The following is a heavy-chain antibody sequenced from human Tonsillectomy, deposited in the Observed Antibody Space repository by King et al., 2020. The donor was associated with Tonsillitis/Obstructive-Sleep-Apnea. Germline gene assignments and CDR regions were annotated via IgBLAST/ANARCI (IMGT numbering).Heavy chain of an antibody. Sequence: QLVQSAAEVKKPGESLRISCEGSGYSFTSYWITWVRQMPGKGLEWMGRIDPIDSYTNYRQSFQGPVTISADKSISTAYLQWSSLRAPDTAMYYCARVDCSIASCYSDNAFDLWGPGTLVTVSS. CDR1: GYSFTSYW. J-gene: IGHJ5*02. CDR2: IDPIDSYT. D-gene: IGHD2-2*01. CDR3: ARVDCSIASCYSDNAFDL. V-gene: IGHV5-10-1*03.